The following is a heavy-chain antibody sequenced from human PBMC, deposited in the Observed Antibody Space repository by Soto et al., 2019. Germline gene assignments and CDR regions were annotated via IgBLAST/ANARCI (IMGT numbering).Heavy chain of an antibody. D-gene: IGHD3-9*01. CDR3: ARDHRSYYDILTGYSSRYYYYGMDV. CDR2: IYYSGST. Sequence: LSLTCTVSGGSISSGGYYWSWIRQHPGKGLEWIGYIYYSGSTYYNPSLKSRVTISVDTSKNQFSLKLSSVTAADTAVYYCARDHRSYYDILTGYSSRYYYYGMDVWGQGTTVTVSS. V-gene: IGHV4-31*03. J-gene: IGHJ6*02. CDR1: GGSISSGGYY.